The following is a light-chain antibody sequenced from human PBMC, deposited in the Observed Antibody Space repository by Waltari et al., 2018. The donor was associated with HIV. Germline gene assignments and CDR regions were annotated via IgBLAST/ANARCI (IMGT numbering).Light chain of an antibody. Sequence: EIVVTQSPGTLSLSPGESATLSCRVSRSISSTFLVWYQQKPGQPPRLLPCSASSRAAGGPDRFRPGGSETDFTLTISGLEAEDSAVYYCHQCGTTPRTFGQGTRLEIK. V-gene: IGKV3-20*01. CDR2: SAS. J-gene: IGKJ2*01. CDR1: RSISSTF. CDR3: HQCGTTPRT.